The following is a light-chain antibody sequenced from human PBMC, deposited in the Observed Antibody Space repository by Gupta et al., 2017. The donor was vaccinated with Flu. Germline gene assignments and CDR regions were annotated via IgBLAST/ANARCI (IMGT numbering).Light chain of an antibody. J-gene: IGKJ4*01. CDR1: QSVYSY. CDR3: QQRSYWPPLT. Sequence: EIVLTQSPATLSLSPGERATLSCRASQSVYSYLAWYQQKPGQAPRLLIYDASNRATGIPPSFSGSGAGTDFTLTISSREPEDFAVYYCQQRSYWPPLTFGGGTKVEIK. V-gene: IGKV3-11*01. CDR2: DAS.